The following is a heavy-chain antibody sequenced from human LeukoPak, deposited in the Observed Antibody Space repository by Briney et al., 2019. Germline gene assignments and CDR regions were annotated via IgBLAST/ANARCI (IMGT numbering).Heavy chain of an antibody. CDR1: TYTFTGYY. CDR3: VRDAGAYGY. D-gene: IGHD3-10*01. CDR2: ISPITGAT. J-gene: IGHJ4*02. V-gene: IGHV1-2*02. Sequence: GASVEVSCKASTYTFTGYYMHWVRQAPGQGLEWMGWISPITGATNYAQKFQGRVTMTRETSISTAYMELSGLTSDDTAVYYCVRDAGAYGYWGQGTLVTVSS.